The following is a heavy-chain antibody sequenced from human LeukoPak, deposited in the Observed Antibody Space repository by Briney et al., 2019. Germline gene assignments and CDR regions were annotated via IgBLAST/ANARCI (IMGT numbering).Heavy chain of an antibody. CDR2: VSYDGTDT. CDR3: VRVSGFCTNGVCPSFDP. V-gene: IGHV3-30*09. J-gene: IGHJ5*02. Sequence: GGSLRLSCAASGFTFSSYAMSWVRQAPGKGLEWVATVSYDGTDTSYADSVKGRFAIFRDNSKNTPYLQMNSLRTEDTAVYYCVRVSGFCTNGVCPSFDPWGQGTLVTVSS. D-gene: IGHD2-8*01. CDR1: GFTFSSYA.